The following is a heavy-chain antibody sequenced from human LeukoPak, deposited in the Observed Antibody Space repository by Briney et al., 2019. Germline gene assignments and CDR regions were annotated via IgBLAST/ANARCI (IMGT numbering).Heavy chain of an antibody. CDR2: ISGSGGST. CDR3: AKFGSSPPLPSGY. V-gene: IGHV3-23*01. D-gene: IGHD6-13*01. J-gene: IGHJ4*02. CDR1: GFTFSSYS. Sequence: GGSLRLSCAASGFTFSSYSMNWVRQAPGKGLEWVSAISGSGGSTYYADSVKGRFTISRDNSKNTLYLQMNSLRAEDTAVYYCAKFGSSPPLPSGYWSQGTLVTVSS.